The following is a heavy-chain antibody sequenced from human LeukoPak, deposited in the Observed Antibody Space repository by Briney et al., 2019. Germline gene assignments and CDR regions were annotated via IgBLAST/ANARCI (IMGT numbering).Heavy chain of an antibody. CDR2: INPNSGGT. CDR1: GYTFTGYY. D-gene: IGHD4-17*01. CDR3: ARDPAVTRPGGRYYYYMDV. J-gene: IGHJ6*03. V-gene: IGHV1-2*02. Sequence: ASVKVSCKATGYTFTGYYMHWVRQAPGQGLEWMGWINPNSGGTNYAQKFQGRVTMTRDTSISTAYMELSRLRSDDTAVYYCARDPAVTRPGGRYYYYMDVWGKGTTVTVSS.